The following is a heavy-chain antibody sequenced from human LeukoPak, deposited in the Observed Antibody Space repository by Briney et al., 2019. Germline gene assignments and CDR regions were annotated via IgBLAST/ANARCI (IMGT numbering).Heavy chain of an antibody. CDR2: INPNSGGT. CDR1: GYTFTGYY. Sequence: ASVKVSCKASGYTFTGYYMHWVRQAPGQGLEWMGWINPNSGGTNYAQKFQGRVTMTRDTSISTAYMELSSLRSEDTAVYYCARGCSNGVAAAVHWGQGTLVTVSS. CDR3: ARGCSNGVAAAVH. D-gene: IGHD6-13*01. J-gene: IGHJ4*02. V-gene: IGHV1-2*02.